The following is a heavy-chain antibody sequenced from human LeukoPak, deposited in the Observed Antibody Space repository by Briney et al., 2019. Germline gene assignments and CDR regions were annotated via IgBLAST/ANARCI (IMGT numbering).Heavy chain of an antibody. CDR1: GFIVSSYY. CDR3: ARVILAVPGPNPYLEY. D-gene: IGHD6-19*01. Sequence: GGSLRLSCAASGFIVSSYYMSWVRQAPGKGLEWVSVIYSGGSTYYADSVKGRFTISRDKSRNTVYLQMNSLRVEDTAVYYCARVILAVPGPNPYLEYWGKGTLSTVSP. CDR2: IYSGGST. V-gene: IGHV3-53*01. J-gene: IGHJ4*02.